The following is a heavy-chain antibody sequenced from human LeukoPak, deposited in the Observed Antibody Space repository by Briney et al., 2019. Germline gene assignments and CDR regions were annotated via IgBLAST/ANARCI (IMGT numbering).Heavy chain of an antibody. J-gene: IGHJ5*02. Sequence: GGSLRLSCAASGFTFSSYSMNWVRQAPGKGLEWVSFISTSSSYIHNADSVKGRFTISRDNAQTMLNLQVNSLRVEDTAIYYCARGGKLEPTAMASWGQGSLVVVSS. V-gene: IGHV3-21*01. CDR3: ARGGKLEPTAMAS. D-gene: IGHD2-2*01. CDR2: ISTSSSYI. CDR1: GFTFSSYS.